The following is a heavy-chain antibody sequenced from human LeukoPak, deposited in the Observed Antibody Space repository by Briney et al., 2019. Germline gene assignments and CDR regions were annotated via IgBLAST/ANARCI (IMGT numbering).Heavy chain of an antibody. CDR1: GGSISSYY. V-gene: IGHV4-59*12. J-gene: IGHJ5*02. CDR2: IYYSGST. Sequence: SETLSLTCTVSGGSISSYYWNWIRQPPGKGLEWIGYIYYSGSTCYNPSLKSRVTISVDTSKNQFSLKLSSVTAADTAVYYCARENDGSGSFHPSWGQGTLVTVSS. CDR3: ARENDGSGSFHPS. D-gene: IGHD3-10*01.